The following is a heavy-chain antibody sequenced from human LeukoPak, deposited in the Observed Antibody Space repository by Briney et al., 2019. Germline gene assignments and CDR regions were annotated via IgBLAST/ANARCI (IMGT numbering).Heavy chain of an antibody. D-gene: IGHD6-13*01. Sequence: PSQTLSLTCTVSGGSISSGSYYWSWIRQPAGKGLEWIGRIYTSGSTNYNPSLKSRVTMSVDTSKNQFSLKLSSVTAADTAVYYCARNFGYSSSWYRWGYNWFDPWGQGTLVTVSS. CDR2: IYTSGST. V-gene: IGHV4-61*02. CDR3: ARNFGYSSSWYRWGYNWFDP. CDR1: GGSISSGSYY. J-gene: IGHJ5*02.